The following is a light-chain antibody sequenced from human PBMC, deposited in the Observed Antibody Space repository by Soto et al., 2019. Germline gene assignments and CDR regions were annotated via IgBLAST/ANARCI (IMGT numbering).Light chain of an antibody. CDR1: QSLLHSNGYNY. V-gene: IGKV2-28*01. CDR2: LGS. Sequence: DIVMTQSPLSLPVTPGEPASISCRSSQSLLHSNGYNYLDWYLQKPGQSPQLLIYLGSNRASGVPDRFSGSGSGTYFTLKSSRVEAEDVGVYYCMQALQTPYTFGQGTKLEIK. J-gene: IGKJ2*01. CDR3: MQALQTPYT.